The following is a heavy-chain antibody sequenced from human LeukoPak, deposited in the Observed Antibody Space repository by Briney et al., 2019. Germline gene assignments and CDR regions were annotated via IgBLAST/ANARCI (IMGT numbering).Heavy chain of an antibody. Sequence: GGSLRLSCAASGFTFSSYGMHWVRQAPGKGLEWVAFIRYDGSIKYYADSVKGRFTISRDNAESSLYLQLSSLGAEDTAVYYCVRGGLYHYSGTSGDYWGQGTLVTVSS. CDR1: GFTFSSYG. V-gene: IGHV3-30*02. CDR3: VRGGLYHYSGTSGDY. CDR2: IRYDGSIK. D-gene: IGHD1-26*01. J-gene: IGHJ4*02.